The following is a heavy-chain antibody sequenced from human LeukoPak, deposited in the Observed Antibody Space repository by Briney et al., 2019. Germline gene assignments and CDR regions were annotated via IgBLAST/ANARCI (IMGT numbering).Heavy chain of an antibody. CDR2: IYSGGST. CDR1: GFTVSSPY. J-gene: IGHJ4*02. V-gene: IGHV3-53*01. D-gene: IGHD3-16*01. Sequence: GGSLRLSCAASGFTVSSPYMSWVRQAPGKGLEWVSVIYSGGSTYYADSVKGRFTISRDNSKNTLYLQMDSLRAEDTAVYYCVKDLGQYFNYWGQGTLVTVSS. CDR3: VKDLGQYFNY.